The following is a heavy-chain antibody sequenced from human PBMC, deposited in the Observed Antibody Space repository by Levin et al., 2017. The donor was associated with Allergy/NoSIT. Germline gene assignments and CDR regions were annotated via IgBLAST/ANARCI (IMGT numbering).Heavy chain of an antibody. CDR1: GGSISTDNW. Sequence: SETLSLTCAVSGGSISTDNWWSWIRQPPGKGLAWIGEIYRSGDTNHNPSLRSRVTMSGDNSKNHFSLKLSSVTAADPAVYYCATVEGLFCSGVSCSYSFHYWGQGALVTVSS. D-gene: IGHD3-9*01. CDR2: IYRSGDT. CDR3: ATVEGLFCSGVSCSYSFHY. J-gene: IGHJ4*02. V-gene: IGHV4-4*02.